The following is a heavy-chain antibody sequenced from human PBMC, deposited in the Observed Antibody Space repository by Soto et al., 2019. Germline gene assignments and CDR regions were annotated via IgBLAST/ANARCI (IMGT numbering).Heavy chain of an antibody. CDR1: GYTFTSYD. J-gene: IGHJ2*01. Sequence: QVQLVQSGAEVKKPGASVKVSCKASGYTFTSYDINWVRQATGQGLEWMGWMNPNSGNTGYAQKFQGRVTMTRNTSISTAYMELSSLGSEDTAVYYCARRGIAAAGYYYYYYSDLWGRGTLVTVSS. CDR3: ARRGIAAAGYYYYYYSDL. D-gene: IGHD6-13*01. V-gene: IGHV1-8*01. CDR2: MNPNSGNT.